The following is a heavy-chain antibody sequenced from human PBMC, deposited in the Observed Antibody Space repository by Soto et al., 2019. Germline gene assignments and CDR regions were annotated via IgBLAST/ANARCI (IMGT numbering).Heavy chain of an antibody. D-gene: IGHD3-10*01. J-gene: IGHJ5*02. V-gene: IGHV3-48*02. CDR2: ISSSSSTI. CDR3: ARDLVYYYGSTPLWFWFDP. Sequence: GGSLRLSCAASGFTFSSYSMNWVRQAPGKGLEWVSYISSSSSTIYYADSVKGRFTISRDNAKNSLYLQMNSLRDEDTAVYYCARDLVYYYGSTPLWFWFDPWGQGTLVTVSS. CDR1: GFTFSSYS.